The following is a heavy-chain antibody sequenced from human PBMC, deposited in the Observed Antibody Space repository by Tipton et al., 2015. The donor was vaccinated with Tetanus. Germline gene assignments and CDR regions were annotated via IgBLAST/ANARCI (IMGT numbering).Heavy chain of an antibody. V-gene: IGHV4-59*01. CDR3: ARTSGYMYSDC. CDR2: IDYFGST. J-gene: IGHJ4*02. Sequence: LSCTVSGGSISTYHWNWIRQSPGKGLEWIGYIDYFGSTKYNPSLKSRVAMSVDTSKNQLSLRLNSVTSADTAVYYCARTSGYMYSDCWGQGTLVTVSS. D-gene: IGHD3-3*01. CDR1: GGSISTYH.